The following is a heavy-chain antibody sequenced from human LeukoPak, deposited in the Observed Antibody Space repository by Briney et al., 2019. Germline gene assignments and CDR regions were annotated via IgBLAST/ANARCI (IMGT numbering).Heavy chain of an antibody. CDR1: GFSFSSFA. Sequence: GGSLRLSCAASGFSFSSFAMSWVRQAPGEGLEWVSSISGSGGSTYNADSVKGRFTISRDNSKNTLYLQMNSLRAEDTAVYYCAKAFTRSYFDWSFDSWGPGTQVTVSS. D-gene: IGHD3-9*01. CDR2: ISGSGGST. J-gene: IGHJ5*01. CDR3: AKAFTRSYFDWSFDS. V-gene: IGHV3-23*01.